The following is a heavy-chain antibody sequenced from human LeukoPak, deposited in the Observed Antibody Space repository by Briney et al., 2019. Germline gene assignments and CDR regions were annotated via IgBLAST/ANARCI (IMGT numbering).Heavy chain of an antibody. CDR3: ARVGITMMVVVS. D-gene: IGHD3-22*01. J-gene: IGHJ4*02. V-gene: IGHV3-48*04. Sequence: GGSLRLSCAASGFTFSSYSMNWVRQAPGKGLEWISYISSSSSTIYYADSVKGRFTISRDNANNSLYLQMNNLRAEDTAVYYCARVGITMMVVVSWGQGTLVTVSS. CDR2: ISSSSSTI. CDR1: GFTFSSYS.